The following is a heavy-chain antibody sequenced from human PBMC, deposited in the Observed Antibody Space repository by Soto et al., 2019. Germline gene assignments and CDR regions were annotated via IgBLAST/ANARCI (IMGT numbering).Heavy chain of an antibody. Sequence: QVQLVESGGGVVQPGRSLRLSCAASGFTFSSYGMHWVRQAPGKGLEWVAVISYDGSNKYYADSVKGRFTISRDNSKNTLYLQMNSLRAEDTAVYYCAKGDKQRGMEWFPVGMDVWGQGTTVTVSS. CDR3: AKGDKQRGMEWFPVGMDV. J-gene: IGHJ6*02. D-gene: IGHD3-3*01. CDR2: ISYDGSNK. V-gene: IGHV3-30*18. CDR1: GFTFSSYG.